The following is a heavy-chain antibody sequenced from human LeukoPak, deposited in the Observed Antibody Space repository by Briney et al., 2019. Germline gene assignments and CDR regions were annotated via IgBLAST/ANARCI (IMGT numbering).Heavy chain of an antibody. Sequence: PGASVKVSCKASGYTFTSYGISWVRQAPGQGLEWMGWISAYNGNTNYAQKLQGRVTMTTDTSTSTAYMELRSLRSEDTAVYYCAREDQFVIQRAFDIWGQGTVVTVSS. J-gene: IGHJ3*02. CDR2: ISAYNGNT. CDR3: AREDQFVIQRAFDI. V-gene: IGHV1-18*01. CDR1: GYTFTSYG. D-gene: IGHD3-16*02.